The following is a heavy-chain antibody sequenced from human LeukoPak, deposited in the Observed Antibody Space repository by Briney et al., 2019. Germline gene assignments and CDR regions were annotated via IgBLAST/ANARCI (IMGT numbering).Heavy chain of an antibody. CDR2: IYTSGST. D-gene: IGHD3-16*01. CDR1: GGSFSGYY. V-gene: IGHV4-4*08. J-gene: IGHJ3*02. Sequence: PSETLSLTCAVYGGSFSGYYWSWIRQPPGKGLEWIGRIYTSGSTNYNPSLKSRVTISVDTSKNQFSLRLSSVTAADTAVYYCAREVHDYVWGSQHDAFDIWGQGTMVTVSS. CDR3: AREVHDYVWGSQHDAFDI.